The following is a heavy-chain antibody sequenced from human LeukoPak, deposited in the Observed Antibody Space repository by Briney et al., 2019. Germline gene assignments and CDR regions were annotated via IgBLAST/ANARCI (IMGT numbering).Heavy chain of an antibody. Sequence: PSETLSLTCAVSGYSISSGHYWGWIRQPPGKGLEWIGTIYYSGSTYYNPSLKSRVTISVYTSKNQFSLKLSSVTAADTAVYYCARRSLHLGELSSYYFDYWGQGTLVTVSS. CDR3: ARRSLHLGELSSYYFDY. D-gene: IGHD3-16*02. J-gene: IGHJ4*02. V-gene: IGHV4-38-2*01. CDR1: GYSISSGHY. CDR2: IYYSGST.